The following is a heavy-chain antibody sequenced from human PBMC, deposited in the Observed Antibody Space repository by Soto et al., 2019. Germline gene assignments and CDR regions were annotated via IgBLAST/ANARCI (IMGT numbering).Heavy chain of an antibody. J-gene: IGHJ2*01. CDR3: GRKSQGSVTVTGNWYFDL. CDR2: ISGGGDTT. CDR1: GFTFGGYA. V-gene: IGHV3-23*01. Sequence: EVQLLESGGGLLQPGGSLRLSCAASGFTFGGYAMNWVRQAPGKGREWVSGISGGGDTTFYTDSVKGRLTISRDNSGNTLYLPMNRLRAEPTAVYFCGRKSQGSVTVTGNWYFDLWGRGTLVTVSS. D-gene: IGHD4-17*01.